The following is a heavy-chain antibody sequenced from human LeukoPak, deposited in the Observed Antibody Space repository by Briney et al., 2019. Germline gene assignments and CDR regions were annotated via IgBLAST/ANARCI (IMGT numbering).Heavy chain of an antibody. CDR2: IIPIFGTA. CDR1: GGTFSSYA. Sequence: ASVKVSCKASGGTFSSYAISWVRQAPGQGLEWMGGIIPIFGTANYAQKFQGRVTITADESTSTAYMELSSLRSEDTAVYYCARNPVPAAMLGWFDPWGQGTLVIVSS. J-gene: IGHJ5*02. V-gene: IGHV1-69*13. D-gene: IGHD2-2*01. CDR3: ARNPVPAAMLGWFDP.